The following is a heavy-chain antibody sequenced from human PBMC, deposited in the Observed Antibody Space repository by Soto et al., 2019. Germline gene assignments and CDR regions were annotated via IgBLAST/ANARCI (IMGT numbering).Heavy chain of an antibody. CDR2: IDPSDSYT. J-gene: IGHJ6*02. D-gene: IGHD2-2*01. Sequence: PGESLKISCKGSGYSFTSYWISWVRQIPGKGLEWMGRIDPSDSYTNYSPSFQGHVTISADKSISTAYLQWSSLKASDTAMYYCASRDIVVVPAAPYYYGMDVWGQGTTVTVSS. V-gene: IGHV5-10-1*01. CDR3: ASRDIVVVPAAPYYYGMDV. CDR1: GYSFTSYW.